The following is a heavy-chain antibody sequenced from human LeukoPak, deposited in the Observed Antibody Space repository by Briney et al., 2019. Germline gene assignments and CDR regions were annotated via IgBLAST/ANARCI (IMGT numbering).Heavy chain of an antibody. CDR1: GFTFSSYG. CDR3: ARAKPKNMVRGLIMRRESRYYFDY. J-gene: IGHJ4*02. D-gene: IGHD3-10*01. CDR2: IRYDGTNK. V-gene: IGHV3-30*02. Sequence: GGSLRLSCAASGFTFSSYGMHWVRQAPGKGLEWVAFIRYDGTNKYYADSVKGRFTISRDNSKSTLYIQMNSLRAEDTAVYYCARAKPKNMVRGLIMRRESRYYFDYWGQGTLVTVSS.